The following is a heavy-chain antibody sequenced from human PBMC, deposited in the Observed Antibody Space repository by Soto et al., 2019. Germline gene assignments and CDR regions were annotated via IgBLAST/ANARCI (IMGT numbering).Heavy chain of an antibody. CDR3: ASIAYSASGFDY. V-gene: IGHV4-4*02. D-gene: IGHD1-26*01. CDR2: IYHSGHT. CDR1: GGSITNNNW. Sequence: QVQLQESGPGLVKPSGTLSLTCNASGGSITNNNWWRWVRQPPGKGLEWIGAIYHSGHTNFNPSLKGLATLSLDYSENQFSLKLTSATAADTAIYYCASIAYSASGFDYWGQGTLVTVSS. J-gene: IGHJ4*02.